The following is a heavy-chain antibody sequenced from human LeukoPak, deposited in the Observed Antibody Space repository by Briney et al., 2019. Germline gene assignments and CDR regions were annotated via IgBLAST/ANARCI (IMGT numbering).Heavy chain of an antibody. CDR2: ISGSGGST. CDR3: AKLSSSGWSRPIDY. Sequence: GGSLRLSCAASGFTFSSYAMSWVRQAPGKGLEWVSAISGSGGSTYYADSVKGRFTISRDNSKNTLYLQMNSLRAEDTAVYYCAKLSSSGWSRPIDYWGQGTLVTVSS. V-gene: IGHV3-23*01. D-gene: IGHD6-19*01. CDR1: GFTFSSYA. J-gene: IGHJ4*02.